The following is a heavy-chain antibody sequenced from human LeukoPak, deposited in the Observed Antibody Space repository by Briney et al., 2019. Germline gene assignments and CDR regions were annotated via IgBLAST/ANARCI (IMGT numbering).Heavy chain of an antibody. J-gene: IGHJ4*02. D-gene: IGHD4-17*01. V-gene: IGHV4-39*01. CDR1: GGSISSYY. CDR2: IYYSGST. Sequence: KPSETLSLTCTVSGGSISSYYWSWIRQPPGKGLEWIGSIYYSGSTYYNPSLKSRVTISVDTSKNQFSLKLSSVTAADTAVYYCASRFYGEGDYWGQGTLVTVSS. CDR3: ASRFYGEGDY.